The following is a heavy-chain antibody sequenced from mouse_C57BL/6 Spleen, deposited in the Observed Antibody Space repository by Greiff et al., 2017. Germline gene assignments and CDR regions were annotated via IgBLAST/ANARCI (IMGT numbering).Heavy chain of an antibody. CDR2: IRLKSDNYAT. Sequence: EVMLVESGGGLVQPGGSMKLSCVASGFTFSNYWMNWVRQSPEKGLEWVAQIRLKSDNYATHYAESVKGRFTISRDDSKSSVYLQMNNLRAEDTGIYYCTGGYDLFAYWGQGTLVTVSA. CDR1: GFTFSNYW. CDR3: TGGYDLFAY. D-gene: IGHD2-2*01. V-gene: IGHV6-3*01. J-gene: IGHJ3*01.